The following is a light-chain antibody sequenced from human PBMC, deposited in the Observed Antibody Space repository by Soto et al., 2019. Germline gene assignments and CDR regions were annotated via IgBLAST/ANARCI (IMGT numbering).Light chain of an antibody. J-gene: IGKJ4*01. CDR2: EAS. CDR3: QQYHSYPVT. Sequence: DIQMTQSPSSLSASVGDTVTITCRASQGIGNFLAWFQQKPGKAPTSLISEASSLQSGDPSRFSGSGSGTDFTLTISSLQPEDFPTYYCQQYHSYPVTFGGGPQVEF. V-gene: IGKV1-16*01. CDR1: QGIGNF.